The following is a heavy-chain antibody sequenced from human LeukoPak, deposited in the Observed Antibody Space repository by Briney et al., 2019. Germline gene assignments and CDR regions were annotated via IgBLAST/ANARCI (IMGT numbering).Heavy chain of an antibody. Sequence: ASVKVSCKVSGYTLTELSMHWVRQAPGQGLEWMGRINPNSGGTNYAQKFQGRVTMTRDTSISTAYMELSRLRSDDTAVYYCARARITFGGVIAQTWGQGTLVTVSS. CDR2: INPNSGGT. D-gene: IGHD3-16*02. J-gene: IGHJ5*02. V-gene: IGHV1-2*06. CDR3: ARARITFGGVIAQT. CDR1: GYTLTELS.